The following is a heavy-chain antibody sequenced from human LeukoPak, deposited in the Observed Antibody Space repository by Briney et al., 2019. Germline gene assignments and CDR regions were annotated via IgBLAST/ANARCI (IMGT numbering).Heavy chain of an antibody. Sequence: GASVKVSCKASGYTFTGYYMHWVRQAPGQGLEWMGRINPNSGGTNYAQKFQGRVTMTRDTSISTAYMELSRLRSDDTAVYYCARSHYYDSSGYSSCGYWGQGTLVTVFS. CDR1: GYTFTGYY. CDR2: INPNSGGT. V-gene: IGHV1-2*06. CDR3: ARSHYYDSSGYSSCGY. D-gene: IGHD3-22*01. J-gene: IGHJ4*02.